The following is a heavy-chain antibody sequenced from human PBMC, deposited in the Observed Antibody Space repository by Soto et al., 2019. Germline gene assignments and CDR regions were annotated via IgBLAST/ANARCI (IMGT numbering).Heavy chain of an antibody. CDR3: ARVSCSYYYGMDV. V-gene: IGHV4-4*02. CDR1: GGSISSSNW. J-gene: IGHJ6*02. D-gene: IGHD2-21*01. Sequence: PSETLSLTCAVSGGSISSSNWWSWVRQPPGKGLEWIGEIYHSGSTNYNPSLKSRVTISVDKSKNQFSLKLSSVTAADTAVYYCARVSCSYYYGMDVWGQGTTVTVSS. CDR2: IYHSGST.